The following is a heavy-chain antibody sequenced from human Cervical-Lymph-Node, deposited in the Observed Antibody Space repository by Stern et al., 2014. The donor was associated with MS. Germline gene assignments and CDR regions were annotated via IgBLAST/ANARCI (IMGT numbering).Heavy chain of an antibody. Sequence: QVQLVQSGGGVVQPGRSLRLSCAASGFTFSSYGMHWVRQAPGQGLEWVAVIWYDGSNKYYADSVKVRFTISRDNSKNTLYLQMNSLRAEDTAVYYCARAAALRSGAFDIWGQGTMVTVSS. CDR1: GFTFSSYG. CDR2: IWYDGSNK. V-gene: IGHV3-33*01. CDR3: ARAAALRSGAFDI. D-gene: IGHD5-12*01. J-gene: IGHJ3*02.